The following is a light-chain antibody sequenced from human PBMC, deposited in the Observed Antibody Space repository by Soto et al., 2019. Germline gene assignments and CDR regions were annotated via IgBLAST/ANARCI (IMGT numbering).Light chain of an antibody. CDR1: QSVSSGY. J-gene: IGKJ5*01. CDR2: GAS. Sequence: EIVLTQSPGTLSLSPGERATLSCRSSQSVSSGYLAWYQQKPGQAPRLLSYGASSRATGIPDRFSGSGSGTDFTLTISSLEPEDFAVYYCQQRSNWPITVGQGTRMEI. V-gene: IGKV3D-20*02. CDR3: QQRSNWPIT.